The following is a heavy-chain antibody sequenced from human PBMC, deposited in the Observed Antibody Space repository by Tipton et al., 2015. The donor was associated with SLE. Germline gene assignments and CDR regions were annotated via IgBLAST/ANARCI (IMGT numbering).Heavy chain of an antibody. D-gene: IGHD3-22*01. CDR3: ARVSDYYDSSGYYPASYYFDY. V-gene: IGHV4-59*10. J-gene: IGHJ4*02. CDR2: IYTSGST. Sequence: TLSLTCAVYGGSFSGYYWSWIRQPAGKGLEWIGHIYTSGSTNYNPSLKSRVTISVDTSKNQFSLKLSSVTAADTAVYYCARVSDYYDSSGYYPASYYFDYWGQGTLVTVSS. CDR1: GGSFSGYY.